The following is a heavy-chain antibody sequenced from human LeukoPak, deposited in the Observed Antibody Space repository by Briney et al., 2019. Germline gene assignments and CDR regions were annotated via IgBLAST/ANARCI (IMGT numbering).Heavy chain of an antibody. J-gene: IGHJ4*02. CDR3: VKGRSGTLYYFDY. CDR1: GFTFDDYA. CDR2: ISWNSGSI. D-gene: IGHD3-10*01. V-gene: IGHV3-9*01. Sequence: PGGSLRLSCAASGFTFDDYAMHWVRQAPGKGLEWVSGISWNSGSIGYADSVKGRFTISRDNSKNTLYLLMNSLRAEDTAVYYCVKGRSGTLYYFDYWGQGTLVTVSS.